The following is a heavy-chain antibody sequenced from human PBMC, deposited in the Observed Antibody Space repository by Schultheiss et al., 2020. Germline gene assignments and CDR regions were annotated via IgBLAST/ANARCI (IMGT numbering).Heavy chain of an antibody. CDR2: IIPIFGTA. V-gene: IGHV1-69*06. Sequence: GGSLRLSCSASGFTCSSYAMHWVRQAPGQGLEWMGGIIPIFGTANYAQKFQGRVTITADKSTSTAYMELSSLRSEDTAVYYCARAAYYGYIWGNYDFDYWGQGTLVTVSS. CDR3: ARAAYYGYIWGNYDFDY. J-gene: IGHJ4*02. D-gene: IGHD3-16*01. CDR1: GFTCSSYA.